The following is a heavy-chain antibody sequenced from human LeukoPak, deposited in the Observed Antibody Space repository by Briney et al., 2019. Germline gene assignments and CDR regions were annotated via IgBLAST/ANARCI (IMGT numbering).Heavy chain of an antibody. J-gene: IGHJ4*02. D-gene: IGHD3-22*01. CDR1: GGSISSGDYY. V-gene: IGHV4-30-4*01. CDR3: ARSDRPYDSSGYHY. Sequence: PSETLSLTCTVSGGSISSGDYYWSWIRQPPGKGLERIGYIYYSGSTYYNPSLKSRVTISVDTSKNQFSLKLSSVTAADTAVYYCARSDRPYDSSGYHYWGQGTLVTVSS. CDR2: IYYSGST.